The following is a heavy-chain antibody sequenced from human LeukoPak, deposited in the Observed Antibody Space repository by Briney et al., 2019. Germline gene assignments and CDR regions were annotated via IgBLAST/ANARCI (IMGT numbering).Heavy chain of an antibody. CDR1: GFTFSSYW. CDR2: INSDGSST. V-gene: IGHV3-74*01. CDR3: AREAPRGIAAAGTSWFDP. D-gene: IGHD6-13*01. Sequence: GGSLRLSCAASGFTFSSYWMHWVRQAPGKGLVWVSRINSDGSSTSYADSVKGRFTISRDNAKNTLYLQMNSLRAEDTAAYYCAREAPRGIAAAGTSWFDPWGQGTLVTVSS. J-gene: IGHJ5*02.